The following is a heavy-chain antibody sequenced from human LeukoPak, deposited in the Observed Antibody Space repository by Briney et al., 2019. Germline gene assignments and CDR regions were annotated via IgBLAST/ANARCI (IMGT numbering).Heavy chain of an antibody. J-gene: IGHJ5*02. V-gene: IGHV3-23*01. CDR1: GFTFSSYA. CDR2: ISGSGGST. CDR3: AKDRYDSSGFNWFDP. D-gene: IGHD3-22*01. Sequence: GGSLRLSCAASGFTFSSYAMSWVRQAPGKGLEWVSAISGSGGSTYYAGSVKGRFTISRDNSKNTLYLQMNSLRAEDTAVYYCAKDRYDSSGFNWFDPWGQGTLVTVSS.